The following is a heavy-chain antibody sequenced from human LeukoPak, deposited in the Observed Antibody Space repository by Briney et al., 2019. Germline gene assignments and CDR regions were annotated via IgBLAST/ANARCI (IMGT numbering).Heavy chain of an antibody. D-gene: IGHD5-18*01. CDR1: GFTFSSYG. CDR2: IWYDGSNK. J-gene: IGHJ4*02. CDR3: ARDINSYGYYFDY. V-gene: IGHV3-33*01. Sequence: PGGSLRLSCAASGFTFSSYGMHWVRQAPGKGLEGVAVIWYDGSNKYYADSVKGRFTISRDNSKNTLYLQMNSLRAEDTAVYYCARDINSYGYYFDYWGQGTLATVSS.